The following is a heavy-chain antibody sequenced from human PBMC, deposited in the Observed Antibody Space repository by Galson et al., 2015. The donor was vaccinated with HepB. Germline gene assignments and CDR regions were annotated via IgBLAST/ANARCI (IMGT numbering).Heavy chain of an antibody. J-gene: IGHJ3*02. Sequence: FLRLSCAASGFTFSTYAMHWVRQAPGKGLEWLASIQQDGSVKPYVDSVKGRFAISRDNAKSSLYLQMNSLRAEDTAVYYCARDADFRLGSTYYDSLDMWGQGTMVTVSS. CDR1: GFTFSTYA. CDR3: ARDADFRLGSTYYDSLDM. CDR2: IQQDGSVK. D-gene: IGHD3-16*01. V-gene: IGHV3-7*03.